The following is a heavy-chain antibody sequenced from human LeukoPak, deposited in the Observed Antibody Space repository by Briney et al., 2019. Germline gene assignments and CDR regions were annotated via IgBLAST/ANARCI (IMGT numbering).Heavy chain of an antibody. J-gene: IGHJ6*02. CDR1: GYTFTGYY. CDR2: INPNSGGT. V-gene: IGHV1-2*06. CDR3: AREPYSSRRMDV. D-gene: IGHD6-13*01. Sequence: ASVKVSCKASGYTFTGYYMHWVRQAPGQGLEWMGRINPNSGGTNYAQKFQGRVTMTRDTSISTAYMELSRLRSDDTAVYYCAREPYSSRRMDVWGQGTTVTVSS.